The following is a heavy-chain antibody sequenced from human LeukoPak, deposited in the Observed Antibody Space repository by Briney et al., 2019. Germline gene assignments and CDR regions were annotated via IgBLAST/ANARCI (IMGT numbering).Heavy chain of an antibody. V-gene: IGHV4-34*01. D-gene: IGHD2-21*02. CDR2: INHSGST. Sequence: SETLSLTCAVYGGPFSGYYWSWIRQPPGKGLEWIGEINHSGSTNYNPSLKSRVTISVDTSKNQFSLKLSSVTAADTAVYYCARVASVVTAADWFDPWGQGTLVTVSS. CDR3: ARVASVVTAADWFDP. J-gene: IGHJ5*02. CDR1: GGPFSGYY.